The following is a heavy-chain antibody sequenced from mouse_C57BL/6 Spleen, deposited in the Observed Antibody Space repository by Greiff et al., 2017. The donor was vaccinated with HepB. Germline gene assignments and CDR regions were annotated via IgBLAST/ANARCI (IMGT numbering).Heavy chain of an antibody. Sequence: QVHVKQSGAELVRPGASVKLSCKASGYTFTDYYINWVKQRPGQGLEWIARIYPGSGNTYYNEKFKGKATLTAEKSSSTAYMQLSSLTSEDSAVYFCAWTAQATGNYFDYWGQGTTLTVSS. V-gene: IGHV1-76*01. CDR1: GYTFTDYY. CDR2: IYPGSGNT. D-gene: IGHD3-2*02. J-gene: IGHJ2*01. CDR3: AWTAQATGNYFDY.